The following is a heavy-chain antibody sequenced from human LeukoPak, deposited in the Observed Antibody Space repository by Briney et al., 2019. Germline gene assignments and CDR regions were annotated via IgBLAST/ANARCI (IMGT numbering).Heavy chain of an antibody. V-gene: IGHV3-30-3*01. Sequence: GGSLRLSCAASEFTFSRYAMHWVRQAPGKGLEWVAVISHDGSNKYYADSVKGRFTISRDNSKNTLYLQMNSLRAEETAVYYCARGAYSGYDPSFDYWGQGTLVIVSS. J-gene: IGHJ4*02. CDR3: ARGAYSGYDPSFDY. D-gene: IGHD5-12*01. CDR1: EFTFSRYA. CDR2: ISHDGSNK.